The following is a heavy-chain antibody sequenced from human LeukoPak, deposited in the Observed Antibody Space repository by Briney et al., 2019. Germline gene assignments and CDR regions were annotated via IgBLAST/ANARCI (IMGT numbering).Heavy chain of an antibody. CDR2: IGTDGDT. CDR1: GFTFSSYD. CDR3: ARGPPRGKYYYMDV. J-gene: IGHJ6*03. Sequence: GGSLRLSCAASGFTFSSYDMHWVRQAPGKGLEWVSAIGTDGDTYYPGSVEGRFTLSRDNAKNTLYLQMNSLTAGDTAVYYCARGPPRGKYYYMDVWGKGTAVTVSS. D-gene: IGHD1-1*01. V-gene: IGHV3-13*01.